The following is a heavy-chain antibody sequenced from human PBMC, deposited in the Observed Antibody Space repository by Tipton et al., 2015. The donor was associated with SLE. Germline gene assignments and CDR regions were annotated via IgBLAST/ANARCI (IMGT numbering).Heavy chain of an antibody. J-gene: IGHJ3*02. CDR2: VFHSGNT. CDR3: ARPDRM. Sequence: LRLSCTVSGGSISLTSFNWGWIRQPPGKGLEWIGCVFHSGNTYYNPSLKSRVTISVDTSKNGFYLKLRSVTAADTAVYYCARPDRMWGQGTMVAVSS. D-gene: IGHD1-14*01. V-gene: IGHV4-39*07. CDR1: GGSISLTSFN.